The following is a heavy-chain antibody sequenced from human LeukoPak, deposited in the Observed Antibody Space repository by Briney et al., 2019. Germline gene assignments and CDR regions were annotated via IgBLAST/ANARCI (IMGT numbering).Heavy chain of an antibody. CDR3: ASGHMVREYNWFDP. V-gene: IGHV4-30-2*01. D-gene: IGHD3-10*01. Sequence: SETLSLTCAVSGGSISSGGYSWSWIRQPPGKGLEWIGYIYHSGSTYYNPSLKSRVTISVDRSNNQFSLKLSSVTAADTAVYYCASGHMVREYNWFDPWGQGTLVTVSS. CDR2: IYHSGST. J-gene: IGHJ5*02. CDR1: GGSISSGGYS.